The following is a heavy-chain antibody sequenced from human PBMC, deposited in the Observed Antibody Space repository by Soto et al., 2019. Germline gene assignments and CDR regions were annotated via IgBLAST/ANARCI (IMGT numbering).Heavy chain of an antibody. V-gene: IGHV4-34*01. CDR2: INRSGST. D-gene: IGHD4-17*01. J-gene: IGHJ4*02. Sequence: QVQLQQWGAGLLRPSETLSLTCAVYGGSFSGYYWSWIRQPPGKGLEWIGEINRSGSTNYNPSLKRRVTISVDTSKNQFSLKLSSVTAADTAVYYCARGLTTVTTVRYFDYWGQGTLVTVSS. CDR1: GGSFSGYY. CDR3: ARGLTTVTTVRYFDY.